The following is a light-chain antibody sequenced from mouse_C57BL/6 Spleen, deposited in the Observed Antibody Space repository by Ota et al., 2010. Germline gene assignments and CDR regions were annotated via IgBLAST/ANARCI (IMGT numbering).Light chain of an antibody. CDR3: LQSDNMPYT. CDR1: TDIDDD. Sequence: ETTVTQSPASLSVATGEKVTIRCITSTDIDDDMNWYQQKPGEPPKLLIFRRQYSSSWSPHPRFSSSGYGTDFVFTIENTLSEDVADYYCLQSDNMPYTFGGGTKLEIK. J-gene: IGKJ2*01. V-gene: IGKV17-127*01. CDR2: RQ.